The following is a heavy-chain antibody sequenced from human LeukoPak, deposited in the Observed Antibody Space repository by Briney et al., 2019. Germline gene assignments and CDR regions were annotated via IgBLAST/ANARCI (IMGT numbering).Heavy chain of an antibody. V-gene: IGHV4-61*02. Sequence: SETLSLTCTVSGGSISSGRYYWSWIRQPAGKGLEWIGRIYTSGSTNYNPSLKSRVTISVDTSKNQCSLKLSSVTAADTAVYYCARTPFGELGDWFDPWGQGTLVTVSS. CDR3: ARTPFGELGDWFDP. D-gene: IGHD3-10*01. J-gene: IGHJ5*02. CDR1: GGSISSGRYY. CDR2: IYTSGST.